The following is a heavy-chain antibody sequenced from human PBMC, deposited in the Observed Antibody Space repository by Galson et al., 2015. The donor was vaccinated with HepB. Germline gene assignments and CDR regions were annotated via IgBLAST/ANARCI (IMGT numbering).Heavy chain of an antibody. J-gene: IGHJ4*02. CDR1: GFTFSNAW. CDR2: IKSKTDGGTT. V-gene: IGHV3-15*01. D-gene: IGHD3-22*01. Sequence: SLRLSCAASGFTFSNAWMSWVRQAPGKGLGWVGRIKSKTDGGTTDYAAPVKGRFTISRDDSKNTLYLQMNSLKTEDTAVYYCTTDRRGWLLRYYFDYWGQGTLVTVSS. CDR3: TTDRRGWLLRYYFDY.